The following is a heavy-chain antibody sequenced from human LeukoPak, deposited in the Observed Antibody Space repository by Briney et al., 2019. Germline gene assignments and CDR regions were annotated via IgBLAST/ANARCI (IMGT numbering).Heavy chain of an antibody. Sequence: GASVKVSCKASGYTFTSYGISWVRQAPGQGLEWMGWISAYNGNTNYAQKLQGRVTMTTDTSTSTAYMELRSLRSDDTAVYYCARASGIAAPVSPLYYYGMDVWGQGTTVTVSS. J-gene: IGHJ6*02. D-gene: IGHD6-13*01. CDR3: ARASGIAAPVSPLYYYGMDV. V-gene: IGHV1-18*01. CDR1: GYTFTSYG. CDR2: ISAYNGNT.